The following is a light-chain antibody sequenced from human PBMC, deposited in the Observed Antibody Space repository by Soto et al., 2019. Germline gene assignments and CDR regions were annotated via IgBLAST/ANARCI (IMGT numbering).Light chain of an antibody. CDR1: QSVLYSSNNKNY. V-gene: IGKV4-1*01. CDR2: WAS. J-gene: IGKJ2*01. Sequence: DIVLTQSPDSLAVSLGERATINCKSSQSVLYSSNNKNYLAWYQQKPGQPPKLLIYWASTRESGVPDRFSGSGSWADFTFTISSLQAEGVAVYYCQQYYSTPYTFGQGSKVEIK. CDR3: QQYYSTPYT.